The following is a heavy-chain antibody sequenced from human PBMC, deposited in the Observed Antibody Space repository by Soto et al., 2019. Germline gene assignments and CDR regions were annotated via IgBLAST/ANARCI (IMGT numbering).Heavy chain of an antibody. CDR1: GYTFGKYG. CDR2: ISVYHGNT. V-gene: IGHV1-18*01. J-gene: IGHJ4*02. Sequence: QVQLVQSGTEVKKPGASVKVSCKASGYTFGKYGISWVRQDPGQGLEWMGWISVYHGNTVHAQKFRGRVNMTTDTSTSTAYMELWSLKSDDTAIYYCAKDCSGASCGFDIWGQGTLVTVSS. D-gene: IGHD2-15*01. CDR3: AKDCSGASCGFDI.